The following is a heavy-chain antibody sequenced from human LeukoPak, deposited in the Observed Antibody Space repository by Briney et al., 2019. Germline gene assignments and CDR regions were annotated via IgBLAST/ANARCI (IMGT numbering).Heavy chain of an antibody. CDR1: GVSVSTYY. D-gene: IGHD5-18*01. CDR2: FFTSGTSGTT. V-gene: IGHV4-4*07. Sequence: SETLSLTCTVSGVSVSTYYWSWIRQPAGKGLEFIGRFFTSGTSGTTNYNPSLKSRVTMSLDTSKNQFSLKLISVTAADTAVYYCARDLGGYSDGSYYYYMDVWGKGTTVTVSS. CDR3: ARDLGGYSDGSYYYYMDV. J-gene: IGHJ6*03.